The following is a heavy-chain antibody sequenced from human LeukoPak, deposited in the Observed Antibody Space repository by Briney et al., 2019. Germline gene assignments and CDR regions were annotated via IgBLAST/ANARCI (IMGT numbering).Heavy chain of an antibody. CDR2: ISSSSYT. J-gene: IGHJ3*02. V-gene: IGHV3-11*06. Sequence: GGSLRLSCAASGFTFSDYYMSWIRQAPGKGLEWVSYISSSSYTNYADSVKGRFTISRDNAKNSLYLQMNSLRAEDTAVYYCASPGGYYFEAFDIWGQGTKVTVSS. D-gene: IGHD2/OR15-2a*01. CDR1: GFTFSDYY. CDR3: ASPGGYYFEAFDI.